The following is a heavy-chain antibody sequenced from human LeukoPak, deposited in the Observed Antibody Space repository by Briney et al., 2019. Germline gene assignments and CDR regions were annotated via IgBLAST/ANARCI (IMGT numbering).Heavy chain of an antibody. J-gene: IGHJ3*02. CDR1: GFTFSRYG. V-gene: IGHV3-30*02. CDR2: IWYDGKNDQ. Sequence: PEGSLRLSCAVSGFTFSRYGMHWIRQAPGKGMEWVAFIWYDGKNDQEYAESVKGRFTISRDNSKNTLYLQMNSLRTEDTAMYYCAKDRCSSSTCREAFEIWGQGTLVTVSS. CDR3: AKDRCSSSTCREAFEI. D-gene: IGHD2-2*01.